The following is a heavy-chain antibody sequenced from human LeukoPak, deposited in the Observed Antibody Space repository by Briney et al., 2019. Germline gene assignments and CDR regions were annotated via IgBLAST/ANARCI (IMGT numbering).Heavy chain of an antibody. V-gene: IGHV1-2*02. CDR1: GGTFSSYT. CDR2: INPNSGGT. D-gene: IGHD2-15*01. Sequence: ASVKVSCKASGGTFSSYTISWVRQAPGQGLEWMGWINPNSGGTNYAQKFQGRVTMTRDTSISTAYMELSRLRSDDTAVYYCARDSELPANFDYWGQGTLVTVSS. J-gene: IGHJ4*02. CDR3: ARDSELPANFDY.